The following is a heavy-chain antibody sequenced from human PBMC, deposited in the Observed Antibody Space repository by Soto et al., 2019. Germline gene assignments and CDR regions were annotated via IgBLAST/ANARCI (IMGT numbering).Heavy chain of an antibody. D-gene: IGHD3-10*01. CDR1: GYTFTSYG. J-gene: IGHJ5*02. CDR2: ISGFNDDT. CDR3: ARSGSYYPARNWFGP. Sequence: QALLVQSGVEMKNVGASVKVSCKASGYTFTSYGISWVRQAPGQGLEWMGWISGFNDDTNHAQKFQGRVTVTKDTSTSTAYMELRSLKSDDTAVYYCARSGSYYPARNWFGPWGQGTLVTVSS. V-gene: IGHV1-18*01.